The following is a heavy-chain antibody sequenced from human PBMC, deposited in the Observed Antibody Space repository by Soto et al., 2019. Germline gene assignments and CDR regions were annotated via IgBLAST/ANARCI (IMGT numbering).Heavy chain of an antibody. CDR1: GFTFSTYS. V-gene: IGHV3-21*04. D-gene: IGHD3-10*01. Sequence: GGSLRLSCAASGFTFSTYSMNWVRQAPGKGLEWVSSISDSSSYIYYADSVKGRFTISRDNAKNSLYLQMNSLRAEDTAVYYCANSYDSGSYPLDYWGQGTLVTVSS. CDR2: ISDSSSYI. CDR3: ANSYDSGSYPLDY. J-gene: IGHJ4*02.